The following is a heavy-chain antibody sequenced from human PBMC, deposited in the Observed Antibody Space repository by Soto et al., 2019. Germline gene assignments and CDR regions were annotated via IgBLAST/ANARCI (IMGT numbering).Heavy chain of an antibody. CDR1: GFTFDNFA. V-gene: IGHV3-30*18. J-gene: IGHJ6*02. CDR2: ISYDGTNK. D-gene: IGHD2-21*02. Sequence: QVQLVESGGGVVQPGRSLRLSCAASGFTFDNFAMHWVRQAPGKGLEWVAIISYDGTNKYYAGPVKGRFTISRDNSKNTLYLQMNSLRAEDTAIYYCVKDQVTKDFDYYYGRDVLGQGTTVTVSS. CDR3: VKDQVTKDFDYYYGRDV.